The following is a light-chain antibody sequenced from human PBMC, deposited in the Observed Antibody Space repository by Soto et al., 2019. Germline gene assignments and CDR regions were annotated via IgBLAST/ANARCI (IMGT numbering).Light chain of an antibody. CDR1: SSDVGAYDY. J-gene: IGLJ1*01. V-gene: IGLV2-8*01. CDR2: EIN. CDR3: SSFAGSNNFPYV. Sequence: QSALTQPPSASGSPGLSVTISCTGTSSDVGAYDYVSWYQQHPGKATKLMIYEINKRPSGVPDRFSGSKSGNTASLTVSGLQAEDESDYYCSSFAGSNNFPYVFGTGTKVTVL.